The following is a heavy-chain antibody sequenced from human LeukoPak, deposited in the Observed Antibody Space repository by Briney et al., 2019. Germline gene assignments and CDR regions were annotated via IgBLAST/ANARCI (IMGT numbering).Heavy chain of an antibody. D-gene: IGHD4-17*01. CDR2: IRYDGSNK. CDR3: ANDGTVTTSEFDY. Sequence: GGSLRLSCAASGFTFSSYGMHWVRQAPGKGLEWVAFIRYDGSNKYYADSVKGRFTISRDNSKNTLYLQMNSLRAEDTAVYYCANDGTVTTSEFDYWGQGTLVTVSS. J-gene: IGHJ4*02. V-gene: IGHV3-30*02. CDR1: GFTFSSYG.